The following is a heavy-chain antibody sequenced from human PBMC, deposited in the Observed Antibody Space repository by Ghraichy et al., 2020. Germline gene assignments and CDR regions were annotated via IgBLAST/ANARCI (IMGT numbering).Heavy chain of an antibody. Sequence: ASVKVSCKASGYTFTSHDINWVRQAPGQGLERMGWFSAYNGNTKYAQKLQGRVTMTTDTSTSTAYMELRSLRSDDTAVYYCAREPRRLRGFDYWGQGILVTFCS. CDR1: GYTFTSHD. V-gene: IGHV1-18*01. CDR2: FSAYNGNT. CDR3: AREPRRLRGFDY. D-gene: IGHD4-17*01. J-gene: IGHJ4*02.